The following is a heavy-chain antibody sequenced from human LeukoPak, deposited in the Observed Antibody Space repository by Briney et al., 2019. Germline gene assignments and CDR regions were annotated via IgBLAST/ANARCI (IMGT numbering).Heavy chain of an antibody. CDR3: ARRNQVATIYYFDY. CDR2: IYYSGST. Sequence: PSETLSLTCTVSGDSISSTNYYWGWIRQPPGKGLEWIGSIYYSGSTYYNPSLESRVTISVDTSKNQFSLKLSSVTAADTAVYYCARRNQVATIYYFDYWGQGTLVTVSS. D-gene: IGHD5-12*01. V-gene: IGHV4-39*01. J-gene: IGHJ4*02. CDR1: GDSISSTNYY.